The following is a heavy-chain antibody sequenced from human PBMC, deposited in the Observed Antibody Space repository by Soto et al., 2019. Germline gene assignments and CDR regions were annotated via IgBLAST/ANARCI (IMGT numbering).Heavy chain of an antibody. D-gene: IGHD6-13*01. V-gene: IGHV1-18*01. CDR1: GYTFTSYG. CDR2: ISAYNGNT. J-gene: IGHJ4*02. Sequence: QAQLVQSGAEVKKPGASVKVSCKASGYTFTSYGISWVRQAPGQGLEWMGWISAYNGNTNYAHKLQGIVTMTTDTSTSTAYMELRSLRSDDTAVYYCVRDWAAAGPFDYWGQGTLVTVSS. CDR3: VRDWAAAGPFDY.